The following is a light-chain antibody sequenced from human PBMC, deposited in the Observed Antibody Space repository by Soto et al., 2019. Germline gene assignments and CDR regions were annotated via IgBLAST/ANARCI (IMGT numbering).Light chain of an antibody. CDR3: MSYTSSISTLV. Sequence: QSALTQPASVSGSPGQSITISCTGTSSDVGGNKYVSWYQQHPGKAPKLMIYEVSNRSSGVSNRFSGSKSGNTASLTISGLQAEDEADYYCMSYTSSISTLVFGGGTKLTVL. V-gene: IGLV2-14*01. CDR2: EVS. CDR1: SSDVGGNKY. J-gene: IGLJ2*01.